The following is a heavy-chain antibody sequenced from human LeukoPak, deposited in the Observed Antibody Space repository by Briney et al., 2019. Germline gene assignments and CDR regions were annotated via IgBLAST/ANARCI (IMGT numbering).Heavy chain of an antibody. V-gene: IGHV4-34*01. CDR1: GGSFSGYY. D-gene: IGHD5-12*01. Sequence: SETLSLTCAVSGGSFSGYYWSWIRQPPGKGLEWIGEINHSGSTNYNPSLKSRVTISVDTSKNQFSLKLSSVTAADTAVYYCARNIVATILTGYYYYMDVWGKGTTVTVSS. CDR2: INHSGST. J-gene: IGHJ6*03. CDR3: ARNIVATILTGYYYYMDV.